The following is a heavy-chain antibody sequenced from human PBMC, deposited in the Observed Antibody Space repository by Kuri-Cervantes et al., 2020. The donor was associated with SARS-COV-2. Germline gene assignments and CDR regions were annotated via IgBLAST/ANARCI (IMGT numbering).Heavy chain of an antibody. Sequence: GGSLRLSCAASGFTFSSYSMNWVRQAPGKGLEWVSSISSSSSYIYYADSVKGRFTISRDNAKNSLYLQMNSLRDEDTAVYYCASEPLWGFDAFDIWGQGTRVT. J-gene: IGHJ3*02. V-gene: IGHV3-21*01. CDR2: ISSSSSYI. D-gene: IGHD2-21*01. CDR1: GFTFSSYS. CDR3: ASEPLWGFDAFDI.